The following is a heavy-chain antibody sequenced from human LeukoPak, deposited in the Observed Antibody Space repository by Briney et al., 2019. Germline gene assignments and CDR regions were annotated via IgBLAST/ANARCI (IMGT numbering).Heavy chain of an antibody. V-gene: IGHV3-9*03. CDR2: ISWNSGSV. Sequence: GGSLRLSCATSGFTFDDYAMHWVRQAPGKGLEWVSGISWNSGSVAYADSVKGRFTISRDNAKNSLYLQMNSLRAEDMALYYCTKTARSGWTFDSWGQGTLVTVSS. CDR3: TKTARSGWTFDS. J-gene: IGHJ4*02. CDR1: GFTFDDYA. D-gene: IGHD3-22*01.